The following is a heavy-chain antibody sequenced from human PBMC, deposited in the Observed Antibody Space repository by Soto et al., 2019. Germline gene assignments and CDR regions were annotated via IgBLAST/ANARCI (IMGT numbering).Heavy chain of an antibody. CDR3: ARDLTIGSSWYWFDP. D-gene: IGHD6-13*01. CDR2: IYYSGST. CDR1: GGSISSSSYY. Sequence: SETLSLTCTVSGGSISSSSYYWGWIRQPPGKGLEWIGSIYYSGSTYYNPSLKSRVTISVDTSKNQFSLKLSSVTAADTAVYYCARDLTIGSSWYWFDPWGQGTLVTVSS. J-gene: IGHJ5*02. V-gene: IGHV4-39*07.